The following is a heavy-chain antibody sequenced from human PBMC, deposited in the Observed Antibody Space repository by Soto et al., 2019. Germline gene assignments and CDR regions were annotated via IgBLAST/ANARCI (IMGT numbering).Heavy chain of an antibody. CDR2: ISSSSSHK. D-gene: IGHD4-17*01. CDR1: GFTFNYCT. Sequence: EVQLVESGGGLVKPGESLRLSCAASGFTFNYCTMNWVRQAPGKGLEWVASISSSSSHKYSADSVRGRFTFSRDNANNALYLQMNSLRVEDTAVYYCARLRSDAFDIWGQGTLVTVSS. J-gene: IGHJ3*02. CDR3: ARLRSDAFDI. V-gene: IGHV3-21*04.